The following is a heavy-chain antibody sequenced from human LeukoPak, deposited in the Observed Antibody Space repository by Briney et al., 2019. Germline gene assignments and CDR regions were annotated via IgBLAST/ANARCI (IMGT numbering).Heavy chain of an antibody. D-gene: IGHD7-27*01. Sequence: GGSLRLSCAASGFTFSSYSMNWVRQAPGKGLEWVSSISSSSSYIYYADSVKGRFTISRDNAKNSLYLQMNSLRAKDTAVYYCARVTGEYYYGMDVWGQGTTVTVSS. J-gene: IGHJ6*02. CDR2: ISSSSSYI. V-gene: IGHV3-21*01. CDR1: GFTFSSYS. CDR3: ARVTGEYYYGMDV.